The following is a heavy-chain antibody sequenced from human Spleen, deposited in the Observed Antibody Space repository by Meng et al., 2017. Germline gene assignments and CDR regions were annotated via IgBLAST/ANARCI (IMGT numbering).Heavy chain of an antibody. V-gene: IGHV1-2*06. CDR2: INPNSGGT. Sequence: VWRVQSGAEVKKPGASVKVSCKASGYTFTGYYMHWVRQAPGQGLEWMGRINPNSGGTNYAQKFQGRVTMTTDTSTSTAYMELRSLRSDDTAVYYCATRGNPYLNCWGQGTLVTVSS. J-gene: IGHJ4*02. CDR1: GYTFTGYY. CDR3: ATRGNPYLNC.